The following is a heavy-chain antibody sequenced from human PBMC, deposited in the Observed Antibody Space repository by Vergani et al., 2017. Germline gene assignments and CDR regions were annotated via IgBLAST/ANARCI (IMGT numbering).Heavy chain of an antibody. CDR2: IYHSGST. V-gene: IGHV4-4*02. Sequence: QVQLPESGPGLVKPSGTLSLTCAVSGGSLSSSNWWSWVRQPPGKGLEWIGEIYHSGSTNYNPSLKSRVTISVDKSKNQFSLKLSSVTAADTAVYYCARISTVTIGGADWYFDLWGRGTLVTVSS. CDR3: ARISTVTIGGADWYFDL. CDR1: GGSLSSSNW. J-gene: IGHJ2*01. D-gene: IGHD4-17*01.